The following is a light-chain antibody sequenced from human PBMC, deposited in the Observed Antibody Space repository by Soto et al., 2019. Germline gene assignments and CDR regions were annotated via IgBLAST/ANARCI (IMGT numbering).Light chain of an antibody. Sequence: QSVLTQPASVSGSPGQSITISCTGTSSDVGSYSLVSWYQQHPGKAPKLMIYEVSKRPSGVSNRFSGSKSGNTASLTISGLQAEDEADYYCCSYAGSSTYIFGGGTKLPVL. J-gene: IGLJ2*01. CDR2: EVS. V-gene: IGLV2-23*02. CDR3: CSYAGSSTYI. CDR1: SSDVGSYSL.